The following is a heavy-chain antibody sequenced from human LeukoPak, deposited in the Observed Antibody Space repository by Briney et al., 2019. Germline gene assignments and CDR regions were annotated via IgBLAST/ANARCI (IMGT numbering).Heavy chain of an antibody. Sequence: SETLSLTCAVYGGSFSGYYWSWIRQPPGKGLEWIGEINHSGSTNYNPSLKSRVTISVDTSKNQFSLKLSSVTAADTAVYCCARGRRVPARKPRNYYYYMDVWGKGTTVTVSS. J-gene: IGHJ6*03. CDR3: ARGRRVPARKPRNYYYYMDV. V-gene: IGHV4-34*01. D-gene: IGHD2-2*01. CDR2: INHSGST. CDR1: GGSFSGYY.